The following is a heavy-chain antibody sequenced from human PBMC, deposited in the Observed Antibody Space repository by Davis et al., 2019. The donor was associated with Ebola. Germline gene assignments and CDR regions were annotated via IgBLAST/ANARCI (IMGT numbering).Heavy chain of an antibody. D-gene: IGHD1-26*01. CDR3: ARGRVVGATYDY. CDR1: GFTFSSFS. V-gene: IGHV3-21*01. J-gene: IGHJ4*02. CDR2: ISSSSSYI. Sequence: GASLKISCAASGFTFSSFSMNWVRPASGKGLEWVSSISSSSSYINYADSVKGRFTISRDNAKNSLYLQMNSLRAEDTAVYYCARGRVVGATYDYWGQGTLVTVSS.